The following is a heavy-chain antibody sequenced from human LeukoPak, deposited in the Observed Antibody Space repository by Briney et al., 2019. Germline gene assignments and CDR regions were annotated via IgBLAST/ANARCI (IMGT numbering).Heavy chain of an antibody. Sequence: GGSLRLSCAASGFTFDDYAMHWVRPAPGKGLGWVSGISWNSGSIGYADSVKGRFTISRDNAKNSLYLQMNSLRAEDMALYYCAKDADPYGSGSYDYWGQGTLVTVSS. CDR2: ISWNSGSI. D-gene: IGHD1-26*01. J-gene: IGHJ4*02. CDR3: AKDADPYGSGSYDY. V-gene: IGHV3-9*03. CDR1: GFTFDDYA.